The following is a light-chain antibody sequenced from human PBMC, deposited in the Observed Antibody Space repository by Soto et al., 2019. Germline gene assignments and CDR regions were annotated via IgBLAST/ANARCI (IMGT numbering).Light chain of an antibody. Sequence: DVQLTQSPSFLSTSVGDRVTITCRASQGIGSYLAWYQQKPGRAPELLIYDATRLQSGVPSRFSGSASGTELTLTISSLQPDDFATYYCQQYSSYPFTFGPGTKVDV. CDR3: QQYSSYPFT. CDR1: QGIGSY. V-gene: IGKV1-9*01. CDR2: DAT. J-gene: IGKJ3*01.